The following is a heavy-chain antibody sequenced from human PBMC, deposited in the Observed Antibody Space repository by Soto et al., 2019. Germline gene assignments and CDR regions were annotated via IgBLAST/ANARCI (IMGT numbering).Heavy chain of an antibody. Sequence: QVQLVESGGGVVQPGRSLRLSCAASGFTFSSYGMHWVRQAPGKGLEWVAVISYDGSNKYYADSVKGRFTISRDNSKNALYLQMNSLRAEDTAVYYCAKQPENTLLRYCDWPHRHYWGQGTLVTVSS. J-gene: IGHJ4*02. V-gene: IGHV3-30*18. CDR3: AKQPENTLLRYCDWPHRHY. CDR2: ISYDGSNK. D-gene: IGHD3-9*01. CDR1: GFTFSSYG.